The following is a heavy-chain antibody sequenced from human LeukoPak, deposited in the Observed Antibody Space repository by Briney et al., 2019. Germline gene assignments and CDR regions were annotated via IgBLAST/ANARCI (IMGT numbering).Heavy chain of an antibody. CDR3: ARGTYDFWSGYYPIDY. D-gene: IGHD3-3*01. Sequence: SETLSLTCTVSGGSIRSSYYYWSWIRQPPGKGLEWIGYIYYSGSTNYNPSLKSRVTISVDTSKNQFSLKLSSVTAADTAVYYCARGTYDFWSGYYPIDYWGQGTLVTVSS. J-gene: IGHJ4*02. V-gene: IGHV4-61*01. CDR2: IYYSGST. CDR1: GGSIRSSYYY.